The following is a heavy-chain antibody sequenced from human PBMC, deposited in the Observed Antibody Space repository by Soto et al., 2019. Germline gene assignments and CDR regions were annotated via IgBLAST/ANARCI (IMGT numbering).Heavy chain of an antibody. CDR2: FDPEDGET. CDR3: ATDSES. CDR1: GYTLTELP. V-gene: IGHV1-24*01. J-gene: IGHJ4*02. Sequence: ASVKVSCKVSGYTLTELPMHWVRQAPGKGLEWMGGFDPEDGETIYAQKFRGRVTTTEDTSTDTAYMELSSLRSEDTAVYYCATDSESWGQGTLVTVSS.